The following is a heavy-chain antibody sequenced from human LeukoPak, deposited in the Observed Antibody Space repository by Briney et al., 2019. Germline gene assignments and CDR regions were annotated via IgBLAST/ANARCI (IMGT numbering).Heavy chain of an antibody. CDR2: IYPGDSDT. J-gene: IGHJ4*02. Sequence: GESLKICCKCSGYSFTSYWIGWVRQMPGKRLEWLGIIYPGDSDTKDNPSFKGQVTISADKSNSTTYLQWSRLKASDTAMYYCARPRAQDPPHFDYWGQGTLVTVSS. CDR1: GYSFTSYW. V-gene: IGHV5-51*01. CDR3: ARPRAQDPPHFDY.